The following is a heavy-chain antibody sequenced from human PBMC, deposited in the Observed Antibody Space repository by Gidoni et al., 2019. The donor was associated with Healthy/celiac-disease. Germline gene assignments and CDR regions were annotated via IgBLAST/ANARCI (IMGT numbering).Heavy chain of an antibody. Sequence: QVQLVQSGAEVKKPGSSVAVSCKASGGTFSSSALSWVRQATGQGLEWSGGIIPIFGTANYAQKFRGRVTITADESTSTAYMELSSLRSEDTAVYYCARVYCSSTSCSFDNWFDPWGQGTLVTVSS. V-gene: IGHV1-69*01. CDR1: GGTFSSSA. D-gene: IGHD2-2*01. J-gene: IGHJ5*02. CDR3: ARVYCSSTSCSFDNWFDP. CDR2: IIPIFGTA.